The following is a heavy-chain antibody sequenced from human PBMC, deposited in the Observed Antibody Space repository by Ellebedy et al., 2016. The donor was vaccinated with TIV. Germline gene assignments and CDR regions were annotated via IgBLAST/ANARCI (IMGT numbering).Heavy chain of an antibody. D-gene: IGHD2-15*01. CDR2: IKSDGSST. CDR3: ARDGSCGGGKCYSGLPDF. J-gene: IGHJ4*02. Sequence: GGSLRLSXAASGFTFSGHWMHWVRQAPGKGLVWVARIKSDGSSTMYADSVKGRFTVSRDNSRKTVSLQMTSLRDDDTAVYYCARDGSCGGGKCYSGLPDFWGQGTLVTVSS. CDR1: GFTFSGHW. V-gene: IGHV3-74*03.